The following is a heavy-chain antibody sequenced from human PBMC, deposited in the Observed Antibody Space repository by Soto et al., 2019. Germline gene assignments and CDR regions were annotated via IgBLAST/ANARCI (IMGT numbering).Heavy chain of an antibody. Sequence: SETMSVTRAVWGGCISCWYWSWFQQFPGKRLEWISYTAYTGNTHYNPPLKSRGTISMDTATTQLSLKLTSIHAADTAVYYCARNMHTAITHYFVPWGEETLVTV. J-gene: IGHJ5*02. D-gene: IGHD1-26*01. V-gene: IGHV4-59*01. CDR2: TAYTGNT. CDR1: GGCISCWY. CDR3: ARNMHTAITHYFVP.